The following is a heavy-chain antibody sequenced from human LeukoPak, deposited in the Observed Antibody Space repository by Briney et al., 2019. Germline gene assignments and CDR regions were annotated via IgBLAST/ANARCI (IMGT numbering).Heavy chain of an antibody. J-gene: IGHJ4*02. CDR1: GGSTSSSNW. D-gene: IGHD6-19*01. V-gene: IGHV4-4*02. CDR2: IYHSGST. Sequence: PSETLSLTCAVSGGSTSSSNWWSWVRQPPGKGLEWIGEIYHSGSTNYNPSPKSRVTISVDKSKNQFSLKLSSVTAADTAVYYCASRVLYSSGWYTEFYFDYWGQGTLVTVSS. CDR3: ASRVLYSSGWYTEFYFDY.